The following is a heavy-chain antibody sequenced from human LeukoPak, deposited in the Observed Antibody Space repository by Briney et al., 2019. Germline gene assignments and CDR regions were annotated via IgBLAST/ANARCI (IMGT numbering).Heavy chain of an antibody. V-gene: IGHV1-2*02. CDR1: GYTFSSYG. CDR3: AREQRQDIVVVVAATPSNYYYYMDV. J-gene: IGHJ6*03. Sequence: GASVKVSCKASGYTFSSYGISWVRQAPGQGLEWMGWINPNSGGTNYAQKCQGRVTMTRDTSISTAYMELSRLRSDDTAVYYCAREQRQDIVVVVAATPSNYYYYMDVWGKGTTVTVSS. CDR2: INPNSGGT. D-gene: IGHD2-15*01.